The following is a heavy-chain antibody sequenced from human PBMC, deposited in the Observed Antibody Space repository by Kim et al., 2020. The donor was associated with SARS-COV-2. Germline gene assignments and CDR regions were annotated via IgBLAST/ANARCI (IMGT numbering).Heavy chain of an antibody. CDR1: GGSVSSGSYY. Sequence: SETLSLTCTVSGGSVSSGSYYWSWIRQPPGKGLEWIGYIYYSGSTNYNPSLKSRVTISVDTSKNQFSLKLSSVTAADTAVYYCARATMVRGAPGYFDYWGQGTLVTVSS. D-gene: IGHD3-10*01. V-gene: IGHV4-61*01. CDR3: ARATMVRGAPGYFDY. CDR2: IYYSGST. J-gene: IGHJ4*02.